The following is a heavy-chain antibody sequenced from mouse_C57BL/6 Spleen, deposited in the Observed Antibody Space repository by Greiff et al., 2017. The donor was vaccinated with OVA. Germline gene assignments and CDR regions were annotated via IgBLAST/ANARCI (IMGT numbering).Heavy chain of an antibody. CDR2: IDPSDSYT. V-gene: IGHV1-50*01. CDR1: GYTFTSYW. CDR3: ARGVYYDYVDY. D-gene: IGHD2-4*01. Sequence: VQLQQPGAELVKPGASVKLSCKASGYTFTSYWMQWVKQRPGQGLEWIGEIDPSDSYTNYNQKFKGKATLTVDTSSSTAYMQLSSLTSEDSAVYYCARGVYYDYVDYWGQGTTLTVSS. J-gene: IGHJ2*01.